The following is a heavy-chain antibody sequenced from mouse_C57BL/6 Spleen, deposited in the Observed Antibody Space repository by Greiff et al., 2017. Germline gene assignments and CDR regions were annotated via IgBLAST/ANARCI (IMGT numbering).Heavy chain of an antibody. CDR2: IYPGDGDT. V-gene: IGHV1-82*01. Sequence: QVQLQQSGPELVKPGASVKISCKASGYAFSSSWMNWVKQRPGKGLEWIGRIYPGDGDTNYNGKFKGKATLTADKSSSTAYMQLSSLTSEDSAVYSCARYDGYYYFDYWGQGTPLTVSA. D-gene: IGHD2-3*01. J-gene: IGHJ2*01. CDR1: GYAFSSSW. CDR3: ARYDGYYYFDY.